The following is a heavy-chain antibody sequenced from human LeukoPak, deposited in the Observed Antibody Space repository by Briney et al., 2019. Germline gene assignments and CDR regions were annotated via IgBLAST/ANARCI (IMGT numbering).Heavy chain of an antibody. Sequence: GGSLRLSCAASGLTFSSYAMSWVRQAPGKGLEWVSAISGSGGSTYYADSAKGRFTISRDNSKNTLYLQMNSLRAEDTAVYYCAKGHYDFWSGYYKDYWGQGTLVTVSS. CDR2: ISGSGGST. CDR3: AKGHYDFWSGYYKDY. D-gene: IGHD3-3*01. CDR1: GLTFSSYA. J-gene: IGHJ4*02. V-gene: IGHV3-23*01.